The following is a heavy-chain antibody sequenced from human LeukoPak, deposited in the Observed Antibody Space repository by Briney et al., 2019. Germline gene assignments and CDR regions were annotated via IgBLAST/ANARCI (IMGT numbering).Heavy chain of an antibody. J-gene: IGHJ4*02. D-gene: IGHD3-16*02. Sequence: PSETLSLTCTVSGGSISSYYWSWIRQPPGKGLEWIGYIYYSGSTNYNPSLKSRVTISVDTSKNQFSLKLSSVTAADTAVYYCARGLPSYDYVWGSYRFPIYYFDYWGQGTLVTVSS. CDR1: GGSISSYY. CDR3: ARGLPSYDYVWGSYRFPIYYFDY. V-gene: IGHV4-59*12. CDR2: IYYSGST.